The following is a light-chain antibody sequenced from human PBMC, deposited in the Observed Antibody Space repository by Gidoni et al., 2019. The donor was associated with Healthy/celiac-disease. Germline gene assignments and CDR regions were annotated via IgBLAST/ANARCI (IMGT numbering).Light chain of an antibody. Sequence: DIVMTQSPDYLAVSLGERATINCKSSQSVLYSSNNKNYLAWYQQKPGQPPKLLIYWASTRESGVPDRFSGSGSGTDFTLTISSLQAEDVAVYYCQQYYSTPECTFGPXTKVDIK. V-gene: IGKV4-1*01. CDR2: WAS. J-gene: IGKJ3*01. CDR3: QQYYSTPECT. CDR1: QSVLYSSNNKNY.